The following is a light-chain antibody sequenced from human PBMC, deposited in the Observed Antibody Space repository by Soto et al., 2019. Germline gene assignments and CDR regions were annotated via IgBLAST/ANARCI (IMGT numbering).Light chain of an antibody. Sequence: DIQMTQSPSTLSASVGDRVTITCRASQSISSWLSWYQQKPGKAPKLLIYRASSLESGVPSWFSGSGSGTEFTLTISSLQPDYFATYSCQQFNTLWAFGQGTKVEIK. CDR2: RAS. V-gene: IGKV1-5*03. J-gene: IGKJ1*01. CDR1: QSISSW. CDR3: QQFNTLWA.